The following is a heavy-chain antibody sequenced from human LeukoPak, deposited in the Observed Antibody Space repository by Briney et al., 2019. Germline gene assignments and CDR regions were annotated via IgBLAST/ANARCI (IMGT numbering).Heavy chain of an antibody. J-gene: IGHJ4*02. CDR3: AKENAKLSSGRSPFDY. CDR1: GFTFSSYA. D-gene: IGHD6-19*01. V-gene: IGHV3-23*01. CDR2: ISGSGGST. Sequence: GGSLRLSCAASGFTFSSYAISWVRQAPGKGLEWVSAISGSGGSTYYADSVKGRFTISRDNSKNTLYLQMNSLRAEDTAVYYCAKENAKLSSGRSPFDYWGQGTLVTVSS.